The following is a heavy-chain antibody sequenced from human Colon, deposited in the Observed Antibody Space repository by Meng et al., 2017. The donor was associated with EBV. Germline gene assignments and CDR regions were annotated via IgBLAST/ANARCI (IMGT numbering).Heavy chain of an antibody. D-gene: IGHD5-12*01. CDR2: ISYSGST. J-gene: IGHJ4*02. CDR3: ARDRGGLGAFDY. V-gene: IGHV4-30-4*01. Sequence: VQLQESCPVPVMPSHTLFLTCTFSGGSISSGDYYCSWIRQPPGKGLGWIGYISYSGSTYYNPSLKSRVTISVDTSKTQFSLKLSSVTAADTAVYYCARDRGGLGAFDYWGQGTLVTVSS. CDR1: GGSISSGDYY.